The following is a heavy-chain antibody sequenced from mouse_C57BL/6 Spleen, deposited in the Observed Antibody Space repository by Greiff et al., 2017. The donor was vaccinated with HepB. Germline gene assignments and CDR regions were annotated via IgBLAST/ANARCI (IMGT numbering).Heavy chain of an antibody. CDR2: ISYDGSN. CDR3: ARPLYYDYDGFDV. CDR1: GYSITSGYY. D-gene: IGHD2-4*01. J-gene: IGHJ1*03. V-gene: IGHV3-6*01. Sequence: EVQLVESGPGLVKPSQSLSLTCSVTGYSITSGYYWNWIRQFPGNNLEWMGYISYDGSNNYNPSLKNRISITRDTSKNQFFLKLNSVTTEDTATYYCARPLYYDYDGFDVWGTGTTVTVSS.